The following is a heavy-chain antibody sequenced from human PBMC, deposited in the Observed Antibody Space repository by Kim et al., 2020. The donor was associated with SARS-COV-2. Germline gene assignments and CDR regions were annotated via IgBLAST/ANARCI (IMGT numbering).Heavy chain of an antibody. CDR1: GFTFTSSA. V-gene: IGHV1-58*01. CDR3: AAVPDNKAAAGIFDI. J-gene: IGHJ3*02. Sequence: SVKVSCKASGFTFTSSAVQWVRQARGQRLEGIGWIVVGSGNTNYAQKFQERVTITRDMSTSTAYMELSSLRSEDTAVYYCAAVPDNKAAAGIFDIWGQGTMVTVSS. CDR2: IVVGSGNT. D-gene: IGHD6-13*01.